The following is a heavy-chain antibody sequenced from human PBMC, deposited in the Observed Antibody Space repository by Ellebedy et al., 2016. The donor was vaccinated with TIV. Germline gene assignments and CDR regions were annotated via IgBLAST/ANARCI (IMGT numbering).Heavy chain of an antibody. V-gene: IGHV1-18*01. J-gene: IGHJ5*02. CDR2: ISSYNRNT. D-gene: IGHD3-10*01. CDR1: GYTFISFA. CDR3: ARSPGRYYTSGSYWFDP. Sequence: AASVKVSCKASGYTFISFAISWVRQAPGQGLEWMGSISSYNRNTDYAQKFQGRVTMTTDMSTSTAYMELRSLRSDDTAVYYCARSPGRYYTSGSYWFDPWGQGTLVTVSS.